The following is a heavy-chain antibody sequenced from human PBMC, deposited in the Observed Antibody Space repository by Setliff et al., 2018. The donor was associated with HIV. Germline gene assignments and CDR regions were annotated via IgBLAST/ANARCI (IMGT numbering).Heavy chain of an antibody. CDR2: IIPLFGIT. CDR1: GGISGNSV. V-gene: IGHV1-69*13. CDR3: ARGSGVGHTTLDDHYYYMDV. J-gene: IGHJ6*03. Sequence: VASVKVSCKASGGISGNSVITWVRQAPGQGLEWMGGIIPLFGITNHAQKFQGRVTITADESSSTAYMELSSLQSVDTAVYFCARGSGVGHTTLDDHYYYMDVWGKGTTVTVSS. D-gene: IGHD3-3*01.